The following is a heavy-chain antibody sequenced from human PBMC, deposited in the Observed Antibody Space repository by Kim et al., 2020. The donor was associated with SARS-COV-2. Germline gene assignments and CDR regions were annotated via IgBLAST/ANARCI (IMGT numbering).Heavy chain of an antibody. CDR3: ARGKTSGWFVD. CDR2: T. J-gene: IGHJ4*02. Sequence: TGYAQKFQGRVTMTRNTSISTAYMELSSLRSEDTAVYYCARGKTSGWFVDWGQGTLVTVSS. D-gene: IGHD6-19*01. V-gene: IGHV1-8*01.